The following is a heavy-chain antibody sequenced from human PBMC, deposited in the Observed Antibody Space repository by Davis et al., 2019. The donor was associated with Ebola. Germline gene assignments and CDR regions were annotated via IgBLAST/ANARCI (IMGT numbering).Heavy chain of an antibody. Sequence: GGSLRLSCAASGFTFSSYSMNWVHQAPGKGLEWVSYISSSSSTIYYADSVKGRFTISRDNSKNTLYLQMNSLRAEDTAVYYCASQDYDILTGYYSPYGMDVWGQGTTVTVSS. D-gene: IGHD3-9*01. CDR2: ISSSSSTI. V-gene: IGHV3-48*01. CDR3: ASQDYDILTGYYSPYGMDV. CDR1: GFTFSSYS. J-gene: IGHJ6*02.